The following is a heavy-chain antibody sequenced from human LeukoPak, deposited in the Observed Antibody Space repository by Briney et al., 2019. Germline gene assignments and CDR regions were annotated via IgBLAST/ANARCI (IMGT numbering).Heavy chain of an antibody. D-gene: IGHD5-24*01. CDR3: AREGLGDGYNLDS. Sequence: GASVKVSCKASGYMLPGYYLHWVRQAPGQGLEWMGWINPNSGGTNYAQKFQGWVTMTRDTSVSTAHMELYRLTSDDTAVYYCAREGLGDGYNLDSWGQGTLVTVSS. J-gene: IGHJ4*02. CDR2: INPNSGGT. CDR1: GYMLPGYY. V-gene: IGHV1-2*04.